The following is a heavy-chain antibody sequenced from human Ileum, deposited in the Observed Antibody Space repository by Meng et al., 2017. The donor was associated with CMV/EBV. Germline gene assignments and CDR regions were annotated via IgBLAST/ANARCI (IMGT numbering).Heavy chain of an antibody. J-gene: IGHJ4*02. Sequence: QWQLQDSDPGLVKPSETLSLPCSVPGGSISSYYWSWIRQAPGKGLEWIGYVYSTGSTNYSPSLRSRVTISVDTSRNQFSLRLSSVTAADTAVYYCARTGRFGSYYFDYWGQGTLVTSPQ. CDR2: VYSTGST. CDR3: ARTGRFGSYYFDY. D-gene: IGHD3-10*01. CDR1: GGSISSYY. V-gene: IGHV4-59*01.